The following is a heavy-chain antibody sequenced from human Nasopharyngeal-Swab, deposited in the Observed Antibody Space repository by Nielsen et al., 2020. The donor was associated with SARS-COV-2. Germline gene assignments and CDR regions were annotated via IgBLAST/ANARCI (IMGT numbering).Heavy chain of an antibody. D-gene: IGHD2-15*01. CDR3: TRCGGGCYSGRDY. V-gene: IGHV3-73*01. CDR2: VRSKANNYAT. CDR1: GFTFSDSA. Sequence: GGSLRLSCAASGFTFSDSAVHWVRQASGKGLEWVGRVRSKANNYATAYAASVKGRFTISRDDSTNTAYLQMNSLKTEDTAVYYCTRCGGGCYSGRDYWGQGTLVTVSS. J-gene: IGHJ4*02.